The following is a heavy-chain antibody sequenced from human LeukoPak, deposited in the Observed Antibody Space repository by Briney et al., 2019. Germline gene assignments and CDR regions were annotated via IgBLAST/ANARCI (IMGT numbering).Heavy chain of an antibody. D-gene: IGHD3-22*01. CDR3: ARGAHYHDSSEGYDY. J-gene: IGHJ4*02. V-gene: IGHV1-2*02. Sequence: GASVKVSCKASGYTFTGYYMHWVRQAPGQGLEWMGWINPNSGGTNYAQKFQGRVTMTGDTSISTAYMELSRLRSDDTAVYYCARGAHYHDSSEGYDYWGQGTLVTVSS. CDR1: GYTFTGYY. CDR2: INPNSGGT.